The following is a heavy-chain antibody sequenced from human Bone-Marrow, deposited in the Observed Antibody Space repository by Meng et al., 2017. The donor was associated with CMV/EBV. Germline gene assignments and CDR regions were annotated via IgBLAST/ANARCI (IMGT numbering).Heavy chain of an antibody. Sequence: SVKVSCKASGGTFSSYTISWVRQAPGQGLEWMGRIIPILGIANYARKFQGRVTITADKSTSTAYMELSSLRSEDTAVYYCAIVRGDKPQKYYYYYYGMDVWGQGTTVTVSS. CDR3: AIVRGDKPQKYYYYYYGMDV. J-gene: IGHJ6*02. CDR2: IIPILGIA. D-gene: IGHD2-21*02. CDR1: GGTFSSYT. V-gene: IGHV1-69*02.